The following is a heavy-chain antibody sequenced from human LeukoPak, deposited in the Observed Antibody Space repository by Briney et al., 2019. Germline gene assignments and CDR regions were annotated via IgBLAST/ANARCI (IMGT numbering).Heavy chain of an antibody. D-gene: IGHD3-10*01. CDR1: GYTFTSYA. CDR2: INTNTGNP. J-gene: IGHJ1*01. Sequence: ASVKVSCKASGYTFTSYAMNWVRQAPGQGLEWMGWINTNTGNPTYAQGFTGRFVFSLDTSVSTAYLQISSLKAEDTAVYYCARDNYGSGSYYYFQHWGQGTLVTVPS. CDR3: ARDNYGSGSYYYFQH. V-gene: IGHV7-4-1*02.